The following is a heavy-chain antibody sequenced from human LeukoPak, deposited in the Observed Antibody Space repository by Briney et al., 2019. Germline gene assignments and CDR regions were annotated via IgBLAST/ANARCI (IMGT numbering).Heavy chain of an antibody. CDR1: GFTFSNAW. D-gene: IGHD6-13*01. V-gene: IGHV3-15*01. CDR3: TTDVSIWSAAAGDSFDY. J-gene: IGHJ4*02. CDR2: IKSKTDGRTT. Sequence: GGSLRLSCSASGFTFSNAWMSWVRQAPGKGLEWVGRIKSKTDGRTTDYAAPVKGTFTISRDDSKNTLYLQMNSLKTEDTAVYYCTTDVSIWSAAAGDSFDYWGQGTLVTVSS.